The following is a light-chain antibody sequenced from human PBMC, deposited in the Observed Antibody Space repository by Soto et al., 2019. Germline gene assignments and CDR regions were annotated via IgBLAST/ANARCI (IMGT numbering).Light chain of an antibody. Sequence: EIVLTQSPGTLSLSPGESATLSCRASQSVPSSEFAWYQQKPGQAPRLLIYGATRRATGIPDRFSGSGSGTEFSLSISRLEPEDFAVYYCKQYDSSALTFAGGTKVAIK. V-gene: IGKV3-20*01. J-gene: IGKJ4*01. CDR1: QSVPSSE. CDR3: KQYDSSALT. CDR2: GAT.